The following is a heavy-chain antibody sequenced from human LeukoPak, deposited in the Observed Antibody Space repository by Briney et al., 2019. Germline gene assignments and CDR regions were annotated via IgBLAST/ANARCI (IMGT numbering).Heavy chain of an antibody. CDR2: ISWNSGSI. J-gene: IGHJ4*02. V-gene: IGHV3-9*01. CDR1: GFTFDDYA. D-gene: IGHD1-26*01. Sequence: GGSLRLSRAASGFTFDDYAMHWVRQGPGKGLEWVSGISWNSGSIDYAEPVKGRFTISRDNAKNSLYLQMNSLRPEDTAFYYCAKGTGRYWTFFDYWGRGTLVTVSS. CDR3: AKGTGRYWTFFDY.